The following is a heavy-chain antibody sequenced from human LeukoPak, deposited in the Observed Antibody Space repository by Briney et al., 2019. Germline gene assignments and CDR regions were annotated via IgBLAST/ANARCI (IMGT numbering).Heavy chain of an antibody. D-gene: IGHD6-13*01. CDR2: IWYDGSNK. Sequence: PGRSLRLSCAASGFTFSSYGMHWVRQAPGKGLEWVAVIWYDGSNKYYADSVKGRFTTSRDNSKNTLYLQMNSLRAEDTAVYYCAKGAGGGSSSWYFDYWGQGTLVTVSS. V-gene: IGHV3-33*06. CDR1: GFTFSSYG. J-gene: IGHJ4*02. CDR3: AKGAGGGSSSWYFDY.